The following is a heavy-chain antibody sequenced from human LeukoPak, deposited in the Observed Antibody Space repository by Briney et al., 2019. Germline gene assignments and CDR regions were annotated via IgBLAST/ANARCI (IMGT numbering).Heavy chain of an antibody. CDR2: INTNTGNP. J-gene: IGHJ4*02. V-gene: IGHV7-4-1*02. D-gene: IGHD2-21*02. Sequence: ASAKVSCKASGYTFTSYAMNWVRQAPGQGLEWMGWINTNTGNPTYAQGFTGRFVFSLDASVSTAYLQISSLKAEDTAVYYCARVVGCGGDCYSGISGYWGQGTLVTVSS. CDR3: ARVVGCGGDCYSGISGY. CDR1: GYTFTSYA.